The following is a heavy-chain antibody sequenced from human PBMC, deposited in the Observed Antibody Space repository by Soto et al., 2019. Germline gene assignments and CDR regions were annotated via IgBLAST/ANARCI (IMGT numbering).Heavy chain of an antibody. V-gene: IGHV4-59*01. CDR2: IYYSGST. D-gene: IGHD3-22*01. Sequence: PSETLSLTCTVSGGSISSYYWSWIRQPPGKGLEWIGYIYYSGSTNYNPSLKSRVTISVDTSKNQFSLKLSSVTAADTAVYYCARYSSGYYPSFDYWGQGTLVTVAS. CDR1: GGSISSYY. CDR3: ARYSSGYYPSFDY. J-gene: IGHJ4*02.